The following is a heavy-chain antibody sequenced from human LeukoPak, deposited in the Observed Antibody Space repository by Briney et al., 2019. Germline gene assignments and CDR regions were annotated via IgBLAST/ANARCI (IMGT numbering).Heavy chain of an antibody. CDR2: IYYSGTT. V-gene: IGHV4-39*01. CDR1: SGSISSSSSF. Sequence: PSETLSLTCSVSSGSISSSSSFWGWIRQPPGKGLEWVGTIYYSGTTYYSPPLKSRVTISVDTSKNQFSLNLNSVTAADTAVYYCARHSFSMGELDYWGQGTLVTVSS. J-gene: IGHJ4*02. D-gene: IGHD3-16*01. CDR3: ARHSFSMGELDY.